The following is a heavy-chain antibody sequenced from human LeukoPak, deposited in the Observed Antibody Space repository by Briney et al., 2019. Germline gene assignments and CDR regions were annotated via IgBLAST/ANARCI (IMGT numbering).Heavy chain of an antibody. V-gene: IGHV3-7*01. J-gene: IGHJ6*03. CDR1: GFTFSSYW. CDR2: IKQDGSEK. Sequence: PGGSLRLSCAASGFTFSSYWMSWVRQAPGKGLEWVANIKQDGSEKYYVDSVKGQFTISRDNAKNSLYLQMNSLRAEDTAVYYCAREGGSSWIYYYYYYYMDVWGKGTTVTVSS. D-gene: IGHD6-13*01. CDR3: AREGGSSWIYYYYYYYMDV.